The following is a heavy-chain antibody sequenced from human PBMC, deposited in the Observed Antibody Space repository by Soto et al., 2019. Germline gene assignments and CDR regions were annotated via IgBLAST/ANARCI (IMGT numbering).Heavy chain of an antibody. D-gene: IGHD4-4*01. CDR2: IHAGNGDT. J-gene: IGHJ4*02. Sequence: GASVKVSCKTSGYIFVDYAMHWVRQAPGQRPEWMGWIHAGNGDTRYSQKFQGRFTITRDTSASTVYMDLSSLNSEDTAVYYCAREPPTTHYFDSWGQGALVTVSS. CDR3: AREPPTTHYFDS. CDR1: GYIFVDYA. V-gene: IGHV1-3*01.